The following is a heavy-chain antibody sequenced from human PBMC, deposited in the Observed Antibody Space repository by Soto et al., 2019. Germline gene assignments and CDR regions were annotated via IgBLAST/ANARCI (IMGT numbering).Heavy chain of an antibody. CDR1: GGSISSGGYS. CDR3: ARGSPYEVAGPGPVNDAFDI. CDR2: IYHSGST. Sequence: QLQLQESGSGLVKPSQTLSLTCAVSGGSISSGGYSWSWIRQPPGKGLEWIGYIYHSGSTYYNPSLKSRVTISVDRSKNQFSLKLSSVTAADTAVYYCARGSPYEVAGPGPVNDAFDIWGQGTMVTVSS. J-gene: IGHJ3*02. D-gene: IGHD6-19*01. V-gene: IGHV4-30-2*01.